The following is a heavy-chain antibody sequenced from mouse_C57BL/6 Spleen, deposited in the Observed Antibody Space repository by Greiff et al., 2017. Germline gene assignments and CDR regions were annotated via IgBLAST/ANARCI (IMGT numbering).Heavy chain of an antibody. CDR3: ARWGPGGKDY. V-gene: IGHV1-59*01. CDR1: GYTFTSYW. CDR2: IDPSDSYT. Sequence: QVQLQQPGAELVRPGTSVKLSCKASGYTFTSYWMHWVKQRPGQGLEWIGVIDPSDSYTNYNQKFKGKATLTVDTSSSTAYMPLSSLTSEDSAVYYCARWGPGGKDYWGQGTTLTVSS. J-gene: IGHJ2*01. D-gene: IGHD4-1*01.